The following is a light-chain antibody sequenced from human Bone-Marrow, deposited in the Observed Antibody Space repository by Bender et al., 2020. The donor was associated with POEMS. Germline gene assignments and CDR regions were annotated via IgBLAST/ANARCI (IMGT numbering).Light chain of an antibody. CDR2: DVN. CDR3: SSSAGDNKVI. Sequence: QSALTQPPSASGSPGQSFAISCTGTSSDVGGYNYVSWYQQHPGKAPKLMIYDVNKRPSGVPDRFSGSKSGNTASLTVSGLQAEDEADYYCSSSAGDNKVIFGGGTKLTVL. J-gene: IGLJ2*01. V-gene: IGLV2-8*01. CDR1: SSDVGGYNY.